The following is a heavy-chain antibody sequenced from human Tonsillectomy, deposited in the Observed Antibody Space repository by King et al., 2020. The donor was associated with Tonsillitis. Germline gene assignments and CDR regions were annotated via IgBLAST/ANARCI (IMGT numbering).Heavy chain of an antibody. Sequence: VQLQQWGAGLLKPSETLSLTCAVYGGSFSGYYWSWIRQPPRKGLEWIGEINHSGSTNYNPSLKSRVTISVDTSKNQFSLKLSSVTAADTAVYYCAREKGIAAASGYFDYWGQGTLVTVSS. CDR2: INHSGST. CDR3: AREKGIAAASGYFDY. CDR1: GGSFSGYY. D-gene: IGHD6-13*01. V-gene: IGHV4-34*01. J-gene: IGHJ4*02.